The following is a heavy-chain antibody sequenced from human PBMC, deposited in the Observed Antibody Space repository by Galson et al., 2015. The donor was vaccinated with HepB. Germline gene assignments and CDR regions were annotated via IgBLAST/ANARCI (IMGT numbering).Heavy chain of an antibody. CDR3: ARQWDYYDSSGRYSYWYFDL. V-gene: IGHV3-20*04. D-gene: IGHD3-22*01. J-gene: IGHJ2*01. Sequence: SLRLSCAASGFTFDDSGMSWVRQAPGKGLEWVSGINWNGGSTGYAHSVKGRFTISRDNAKNSLYLQMNSLRAEDTDLYYFARQWDYYDSSGRYSYWYFDLWGRGTLVTVSS. CDR2: INWNGGST. CDR1: GFTFDDSG.